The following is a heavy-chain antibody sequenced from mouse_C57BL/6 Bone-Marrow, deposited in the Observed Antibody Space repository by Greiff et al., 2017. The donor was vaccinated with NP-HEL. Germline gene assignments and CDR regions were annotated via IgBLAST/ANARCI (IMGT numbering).Heavy chain of an antibody. Sequence: QVQLQQPGTELVKPGASVKLSCKASGYTFTSYWMHWVKQRPGQGLEWIGNINPSNGGTNYNEKFKGKATLTVDKSSSTAYMQLSSLTSEDSAVYYCAREDISNYEGDYYAMDYWGQGTSVTVSA. D-gene: IGHD2-5*01. CDR3: AREDISNYEGDYYAMDY. CDR1: GYTFTSYW. J-gene: IGHJ4*01. CDR2: INPSNGGT. V-gene: IGHV1-53*01.